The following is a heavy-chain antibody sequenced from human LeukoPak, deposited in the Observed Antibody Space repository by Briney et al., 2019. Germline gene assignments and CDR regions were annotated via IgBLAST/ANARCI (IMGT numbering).Heavy chain of an antibody. V-gene: IGHV4-38-2*01. CDR2: IYHSGST. CDR1: GYSISSGYY. CDR3: ARVRWGDGYNRGFDY. Sequence: PSETLSLTCAVSGYSISSGYYWGWIRQPPGKWLEWIGSIYHSGSTYYNPSLKSRVTISVDTSKNQFSLKLSSVTAADTAVYYCARVRWGDGYNRGFDYWGQGTLVTVSS. D-gene: IGHD5-24*01. J-gene: IGHJ4*02.